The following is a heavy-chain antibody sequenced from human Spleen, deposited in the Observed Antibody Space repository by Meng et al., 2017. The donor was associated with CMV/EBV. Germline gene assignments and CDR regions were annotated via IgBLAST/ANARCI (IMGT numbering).Heavy chain of an antibody. CDR2: IIPVLGIV. J-gene: IGHJ4*02. V-gene: IGHV1-69*04. D-gene: IGHD3-16*01. CDR3: ARACGGLPDY. Sequence: QVQLLKSGAGVKKPGSSVTVSCKASGGTFGSNTISWVRQAPGQGLQWLARIIPVLGIVNYAQKFQGRITITADKSTGTAYMEVSSLRSEDTAVYFCARACGGLPDYWGQGTLVTVSS. CDR1: GGTFGSNT.